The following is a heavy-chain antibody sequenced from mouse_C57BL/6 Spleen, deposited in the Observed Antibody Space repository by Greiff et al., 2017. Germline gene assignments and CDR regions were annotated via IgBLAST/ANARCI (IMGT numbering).Heavy chain of an antibody. Sequence: QVQLQQSGAELVRPGASVTLSCKASGYTFTDYEMHWVKQTPVHGLEWIGAIDPETGGTAYNQKFKGKAILTADKSSSTAYVELRSLTSEDSAVYYCTRYNGAMDYWGQGTSVTVSS. CDR2: IDPETGGT. J-gene: IGHJ4*01. D-gene: IGHD1-3*01. CDR1: GYTFTDYE. CDR3: TRYNGAMDY. V-gene: IGHV1-15*01.